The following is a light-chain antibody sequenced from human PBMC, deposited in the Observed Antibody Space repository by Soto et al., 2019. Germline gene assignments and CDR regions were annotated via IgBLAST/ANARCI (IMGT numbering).Light chain of an antibody. J-gene: IGLJ1*01. CDR1: SSDVGSYNR. V-gene: IGLV2-18*02. CDR2: DVS. CDR3: SSYTSSSTYV. Sequence: QSVLTQPPSVSXTPGQSVTISCTGTSSDVGSYNRVSWYQQPPGTAPKLMIYDVSNRPSGVPDRFSGSKSGNAASLTITGLQAEDEADYYCSSYTSSSTYVFGTGTKVTVL.